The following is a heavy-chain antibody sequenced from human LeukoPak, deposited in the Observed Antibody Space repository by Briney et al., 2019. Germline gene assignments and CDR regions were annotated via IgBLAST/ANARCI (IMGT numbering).Heavy chain of an antibody. J-gene: IGHJ3*02. D-gene: IGHD6-13*01. CDR2: ISAYNGNT. V-gene: IGHV1-18*01. Sequence: ASVKVSCKASGYTFTSYDINWVRQATGQGLEWMGWISAYNGNTNYAQKLQGRVTMTTDTSTSTAYMELRSLRSDDTAVYYCARGASSSWYDDAFDIWGQGTMVTVSS. CDR3: ARGASSSWYDDAFDI. CDR1: GYTFTSYD.